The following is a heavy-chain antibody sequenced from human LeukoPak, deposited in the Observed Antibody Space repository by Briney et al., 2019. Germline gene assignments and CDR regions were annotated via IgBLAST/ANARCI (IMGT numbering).Heavy chain of an antibody. Sequence: SETLSLTCTVSGGSIGSYYWSWIRQPPGKGLEWIGYIYYSGSTNYNPSLKSRVTISVDTSKNQFSLKLSSVTAADTAVYYCARLSYDSSGYFFDYWGQGTLVTVSS. CDR3: ARLSYDSSGYFFDY. J-gene: IGHJ4*02. CDR1: GGSIGSYY. V-gene: IGHV4-59*08. D-gene: IGHD3-22*01. CDR2: IYYSGST.